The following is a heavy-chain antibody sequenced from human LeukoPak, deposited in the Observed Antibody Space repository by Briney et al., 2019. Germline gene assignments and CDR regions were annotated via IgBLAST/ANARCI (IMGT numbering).Heavy chain of an antibody. Sequence: SQTLSLTCTVSGGSISSGDYYWTWIRQPAGQGLEWIGRIHTSGSTNYKPSLQSRVTIAIDTSKNQFSLKLSSVTAADTAVYYCARVWNRGWHDPWGQGTLVTVSS. D-gene: IGHD7-27*01. CDR3: ARVWNRGWHDP. J-gene: IGHJ5*02. CDR2: IHTSGST. CDR1: GGSISSGDYY. V-gene: IGHV4-61*02.